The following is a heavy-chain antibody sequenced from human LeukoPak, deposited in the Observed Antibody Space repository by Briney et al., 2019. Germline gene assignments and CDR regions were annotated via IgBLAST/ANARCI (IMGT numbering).Heavy chain of an antibody. CDR2: MYTSGTT. CDR3: ARGNTRKVDY. CDR1: GGSISGYY. V-gene: IGHV4-4*07. Sequence: PSETLSLTCTVSGGSISGYYWSWIRQPAGKGLEWIGRMYTSGTTNYNPSLKSRVTMSVDTSKNQFSLKLRSVTAADTAVYYCARGNTRKVDYWGQGTLVTVSS. J-gene: IGHJ4*02. D-gene: IGHD2-15*01.